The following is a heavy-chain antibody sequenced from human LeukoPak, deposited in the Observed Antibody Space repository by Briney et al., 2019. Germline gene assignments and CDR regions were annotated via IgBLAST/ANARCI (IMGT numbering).Heavy chain of an antibody. V-gene: IGHV3-23*01. Sequence: GGSLRLSCAASGFTFSSYAMSWVRQAPGKGLEWVSGISGSGDSTHYADSVKGRFTISRDNSKNTLYLQMNSLRAEDTALYYCSKCIAAAGISCYFDYWGQGTLVTVSS. CDR1: GFTFSSYA. CDR2: ISGSGDST. J-gene: IGHJ4*02. CDR3: SKCIAAAGISCYFDY. D-gene: IGHD6-13*01.